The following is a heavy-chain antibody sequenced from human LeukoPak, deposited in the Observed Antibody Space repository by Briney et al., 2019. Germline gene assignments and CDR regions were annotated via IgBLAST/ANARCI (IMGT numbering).Heavy chain of an antibody. Sequence: PGGSLRLSCAASGFTFSSYAMSWVRQAPGKGLEWVSAISGSGGSTYYADSVKGRFTISRDNSKNTLYLQMNSLRAEDTAVYYCAKTWQWLVADYWYFDLWGRGTLVTVSS. V-gene: IGHV3-23*01. CDR3: AKTWQWLVADYWYFDL. CDR1: GFTFSSYA. D-gene: IGHD6-19*01. J-gene: IGHJ2*01. CDR2: ISGSGGST.